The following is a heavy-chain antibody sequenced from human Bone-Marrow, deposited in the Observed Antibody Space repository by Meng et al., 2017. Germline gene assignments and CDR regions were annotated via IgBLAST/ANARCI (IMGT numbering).Heavy chain of an antibody. CDR1: GYTFTSYG. Sequence: QVQLVQSGAEVKKPGASVKVSCKASGYTFTSYGISWVRQAPGQGLEWMGGIIPIFGTANYAQKFQGRVTITADESTSTAYMELSSLRSEDTAVYYCAREYCSGGSCYSYFDYWGQGTLVTVSS. CDR2: IIPIFGTA. D-gene: IGHD2-15*01. J-gene: IGHJ4*02. V-gene: IGHV1-69*01. CDR3: AREYCSGGSCYSYFDY.